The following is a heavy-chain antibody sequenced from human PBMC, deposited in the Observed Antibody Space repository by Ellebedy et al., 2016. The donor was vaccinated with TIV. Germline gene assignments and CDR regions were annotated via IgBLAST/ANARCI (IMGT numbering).Heavy chain of an antibody. CDR3: ARHLESRWLIHGGDY. V-gene: IGHV1-18*04. CDR2: INPYNGNT. Sequence: AASVKVSCKASGYTFTHYGISWVRQAPGQGLEWMGWINPYNGNTTYAQKYQGRVTMTTDSSTRTSYMELSRLTSDDTAISYCARHLESRWLIHGGDYWGQGSLVTVSS. D-gene: IGHD3-16*01. CDR1: GYTFTHYG. J-gene: IGHJ4*02.